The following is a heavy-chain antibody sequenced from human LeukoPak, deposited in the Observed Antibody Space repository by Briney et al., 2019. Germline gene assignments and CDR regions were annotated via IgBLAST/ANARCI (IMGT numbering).Heavy chain of an antibody. Sequence: ASVKLSCKASGYTFTSYALHWVRQAPGHRLEWMGWINAGDGNTKYSQEFQDRVTLTRDTSASTAYMELTSLRSEDTAGYYCARGITAAGTFDPWGQGTLVTVSS. CDR1: GYTFTSYA. V-gene: IGHV1-3*01. CDR2: INAGDGNT. CDR3: ARGITAAGTFDP. D-gene: IGHD6-13*01. J-gene: IGHJ5*02.